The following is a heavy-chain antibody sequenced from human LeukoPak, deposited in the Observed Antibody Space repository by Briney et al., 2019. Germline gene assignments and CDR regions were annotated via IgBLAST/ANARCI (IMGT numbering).Heavy chain of an antibody. Sequence: ASAKVSCKASGYTFTSYGISWVRQAPGQGLEWMGWISAHNGNTNYAQKLQSSVTMITDKSTSTAYMEQRSLRSADTAVYYCARETFKASIAAAEACDYWGQGTLVTVS. CDR3: ARETFKASIAAAEACDY. V-gene: IGHV1-18*04. J-gene: IGHJ4*02. CDR1: GYTFTSYG. CDR2: ISAHNGNT. D-gene: IGHD6-13*01.